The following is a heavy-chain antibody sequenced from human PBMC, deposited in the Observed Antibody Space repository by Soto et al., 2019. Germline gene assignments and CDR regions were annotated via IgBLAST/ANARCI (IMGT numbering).Heavy chain of an antibody. V-gene: IGHV4-59*01. CDR2: ISFSGST. CDR1: VGSISPYY. D-gene: IGHD3-10*01. J-gene: IGHJ6*02. CDR3: ARINYSGSGSYSHYGMDI. Sequence: QVQLQESGPGLVKSSETLSLTCTVSVGSISPYYWSWIRQPPGKGLEWIGYISFSGSTNYNPSLTSRVAISVDTSKNQFSLKLSSVTAADTAVYYCARINYSGSGSYSHYGMDIWGQGTTVTVSS.